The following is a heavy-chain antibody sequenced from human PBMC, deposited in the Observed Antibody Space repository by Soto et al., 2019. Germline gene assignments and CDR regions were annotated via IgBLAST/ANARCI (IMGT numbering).Heavy chain of an antibody. CDR1: VYTFTSYG. CDR2: ISAYNGNT. J-gene: IGHJ5*02. CDR3: ARDRGVAGTSFAGNWFDP. V-gene: IGHV1-18*01. D-gene: IGHD6-19*01. Sequence: GASVTVSCKASVYTFTSYGISWVRQAPGQGLEWMGWISAYNGNTNYAQELQGRVTMTTDTSTSTAYMELRSLRSDDTAVYYCARDRGVAGTSFAGNWFDPWGQGTLVTVSS.